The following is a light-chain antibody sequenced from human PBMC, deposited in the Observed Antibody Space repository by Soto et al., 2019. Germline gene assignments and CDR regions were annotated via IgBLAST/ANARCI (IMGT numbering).Light chain of an antibody. J-gene: IGLJ2*01. Sequence: QSALTQPPSVSAAPGQKVTISCSGITSNIGNNYVSWYQQLPGTAPKLLIHDNNKRPSGIPDRFSGSKSGTSATLGITGLQTGDEADYYCGTWDSSLSAMVFGGGTKLTVL. CDR2: DNN. CDR1: TSNIGNNY. CDR3: GTWDSSLSAMV. V-gene: IGLV1-51*01.